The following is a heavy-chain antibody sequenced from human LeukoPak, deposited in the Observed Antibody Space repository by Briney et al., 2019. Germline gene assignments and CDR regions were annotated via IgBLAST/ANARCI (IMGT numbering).Heavy chain of an antibody. D-gene: IGHD3-16*02. CDR2: IYHSGST. J-gene: IGHJ5*02. CDR3: ARDGGYDYVWGSYRPPGDNWFDP. Sequence: SETPSLTCTVSGYSISSGYYWGWIRQPPGKGLEWIGSIYHSGSTYYNPSLKSRVTISVDTSKNQFSLKLSSVTAADTAVYYCARDGGYDYVWGSYRPPGDNWFDPWGQGTLVTVSS. V-gene: IGHV4-38-2*02. CDR1: GYSISSGYY.